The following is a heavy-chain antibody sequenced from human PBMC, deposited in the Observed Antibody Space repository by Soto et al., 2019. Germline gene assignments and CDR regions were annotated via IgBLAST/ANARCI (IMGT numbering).Heavy chain of an antibody. J-gene: IGHJ4*02. Sequence: EVQLVESGGGLIQPGGSLRLSCAASGFTVSSNYMSWVRQAPGKGLEWVSVIYSGGSTYYADYVKGRFTISRDNSKNTLYLQMNSLRAEDTAVYYCARAASVWGSYRLHWGQGTLVTVSS. CDR2: IYSGGST. CDR1: GFTVSSNY. CDR3: ARAASVWGSYRLH. V-gene: IGHV3-53*01. D-gene: IGHD3-16*02.